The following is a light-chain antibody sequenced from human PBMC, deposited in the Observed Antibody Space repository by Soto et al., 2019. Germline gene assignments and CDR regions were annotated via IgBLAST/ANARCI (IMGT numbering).Light chain of an antibody. CDR1: SSNIGAGYD. CDR3: QSYDRSLSGWV. Sequence: QSVLTQPPSVSGAPGQRVTISCTGSSSNIGAGYDVHWYQQLPGTAPKLLIYGNSNRPSGVPDRFSGSKSGTSAPLAITGLQAEDEAAYYCQSYDRSLSGWVFGGGTKLTV. CDR2: GNS. J-gene: IGLJ3*02. V-gene: IGLV1-40*01.